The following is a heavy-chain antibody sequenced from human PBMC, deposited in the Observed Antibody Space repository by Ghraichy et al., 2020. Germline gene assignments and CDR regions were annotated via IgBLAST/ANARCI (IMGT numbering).Heavy chain of an antibody. CDR1: GGTFSSYA. CDR2: IIPIFGTA. J-gene: IGHJ6*02. V-gene: IGHV1-69*13. CDR3: ARDVHYEFWSGSERDYYYGMDV. D-gene: IGHD3-3*01. Sequence: SVKVSCKASGGTFSSYAISWVRQAPGQGLEWMGGIIPIFGTANYAQKFQGRVTITADESTSTAYMELSSLRSEDTAVYYCARDVHYEFWSGSERDYYYGMDVWGQGTTVTVSS.